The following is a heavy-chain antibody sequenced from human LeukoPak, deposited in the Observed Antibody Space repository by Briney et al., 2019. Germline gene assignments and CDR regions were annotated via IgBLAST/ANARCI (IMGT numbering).Heavy chain of an antibody. CDR3: AREKRTGTTLDNWFDP. CDR1: GGTFSSYT. V-gene: IGHV1-69*04. J-gene: IGHJ5*02. D-gene: IGHD1-7*01. Sequence: SVKVSCKASGGTFSSYTISWVRQAPGQGLEWMGRIIPILGIANYAQKFQGRVTITADKSTSTAYMELSSLRSEDTAMYYCAREKRTGTTLDNWFDPWGQGTLVTVSS. CDR2: IIPILGIA.